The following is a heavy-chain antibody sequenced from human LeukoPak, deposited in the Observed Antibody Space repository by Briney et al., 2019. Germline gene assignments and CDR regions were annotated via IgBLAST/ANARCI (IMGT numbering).Heavy chain of an antibody. CDR1: GYSFTSYW. D-gene: IGHD2-15*01. J-gene: IGHJ4*02. V-gene: IGHV5-51*01. CDR2: IYPGDSDT. Sequence: GESLKISCKGSGYSFTSYWIGWARQMPGKGLEWMGIIYPGDSDTRYSPSFQGQVTISADKSISTAYLQWSSLKAPDTAMYYCARGKVVAATISYFAYWGQGTLVTVSS. CDR3: ARGKVVAATISYFAY.